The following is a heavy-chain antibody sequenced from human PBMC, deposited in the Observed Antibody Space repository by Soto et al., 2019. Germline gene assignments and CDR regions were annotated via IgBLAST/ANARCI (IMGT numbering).Heavy chain of an antibody. J-gene: IGHJ4*02. CDR3: ARVEDYGDYFDY. D-gene: IGHD4-17*01. V-gene: IGHV4-61*01. Sequence: SETLSLTCTVSGGSVRSGSYYWSWIRQPPGKGLERIGYIYYSGTTNYNPSLKSRVNISVDTSKNQFSLKLCSVTAADTAVYYCARVEDYGDYFDYWGQGTLVTVSS. CDR2: IYYSGTT. CDR1: GGSVRSGSYY.